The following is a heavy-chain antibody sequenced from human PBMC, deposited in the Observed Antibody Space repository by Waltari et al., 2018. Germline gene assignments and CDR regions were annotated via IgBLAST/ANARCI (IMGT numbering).Heavy chain of an antibody. D-gene: IGHD3-10*01. J-gene: IGHJ4*02. Sequence: EVQLVASGGDIVQPGGSLRLSCAASGFTFNSYAMSWVRQAPGKGRGWVSSFFWTGTPAYYVDSVKGRFTVSRDNSQSTLYLQMRSLTAEDTAVYYCAKVQGSGNYRFDFWGQGTLVTVSS. CDR2: FFWTGTPA. CDR1: GFTFNSYA. V-gene: IGHV3-23*04. CDR3: AKVQGSGNYRFDF.